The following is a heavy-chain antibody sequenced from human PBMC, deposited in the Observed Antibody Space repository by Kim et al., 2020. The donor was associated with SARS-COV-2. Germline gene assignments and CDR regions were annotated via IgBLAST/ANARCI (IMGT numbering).Heavy chain of an antibody. CDR2: IYHSGST. V-gene: IGHV4-4*02. Sequence: SETLSLTCAVSGGSISSSNWWSWVRQPPGKGLEWIGEIYHSGSTNYNPSLKSRVTISVDKSKNQFSLKLSSVTAADTAVYYCARGAVGGYSYGSESHYYYYYGMDVWGQGTTVTVSS. D-gene: IGHD5-18*01. J-gene: IGHJ6*02. CDR1: GGSISSSNW. CDR3: ARGAVGGYSYGSESHYYYYYGMDV.